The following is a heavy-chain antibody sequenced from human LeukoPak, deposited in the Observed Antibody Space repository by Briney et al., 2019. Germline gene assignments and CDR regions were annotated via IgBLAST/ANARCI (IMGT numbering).Heavy chain of an antibody. V-gene: IGHV3-74*01. CDR3: ARDYGGQVIPANWFDP. CDR2: LNSDGSST. J-gene: IGHJ5*02. CDR1: GFTFSSYW. D-gene: IGHD2-15*01. Sequence: GGSLRFSCAASGFTFSSYWMHWVRQAPGKGLVWVSRLNSDGSSTSYADSVKGRFTISRDNAKNTLYLQMNSLRAEDTAVYYCARDYGGQVIPANWFDPWGQGTLVTVSS.